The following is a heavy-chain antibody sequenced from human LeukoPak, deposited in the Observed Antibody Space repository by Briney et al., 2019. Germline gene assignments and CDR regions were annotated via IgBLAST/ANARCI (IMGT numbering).Heavy chain of an antibody. CDR2: IRYDGNNK. Sequence: GGSLRLSCAASGFTFSIYSMNWVRQAPGKGLEWVAFIRYDGNNKYYADSVKGRFTISRDNSKNTVYLQMHSLKTEDTAVYYCARGGYYNILTGFRSRFLGFDYWGQGTLVTVSS. CDR3: ARGGYYNILTGFRSRFLGFDY. J-gene: IGHJ4*02. V-gene: IGHV3-30*02. CDR1: GFTFSIYS. D-gene: IGHD3-9*01.